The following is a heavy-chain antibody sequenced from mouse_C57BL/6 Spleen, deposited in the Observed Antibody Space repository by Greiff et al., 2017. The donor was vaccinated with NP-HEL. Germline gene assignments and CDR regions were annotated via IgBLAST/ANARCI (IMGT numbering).Heavy chain of an antibody. D-gene: IGHD2-5*01. CDR1: GYTFTDYN. J-gene: IGHJ3*01. Sequence: EVQLQQSGPELVKPGASVKIPCKASGYTFTDYNMDWVKQSHGKSLEWIGDINPNNGGTIYNQKFKGKATLTVDKSSSTAYMELRSLTSEDTAVYYCARSDYYSNRGLAYWGQGTLVTVSA. V-gene: IGHV1-18*01. CDR2: INPNNGGT. CDR3: ARSDYYSNRGLAY.